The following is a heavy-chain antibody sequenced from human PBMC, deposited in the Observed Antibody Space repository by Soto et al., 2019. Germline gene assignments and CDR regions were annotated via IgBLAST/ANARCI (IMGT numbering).Heavy chain of an antibody. CDR1: GFTFSSYA. CDR3: AGGSTASNYYGMYV. D-gene: IGHD4-17*01. V-gene: IGHV3-30-3*01. CDR2: ISYDGSNK. J-gene: IGHJ6*02. Sequence: QVQLVESGGGVVQPGRYLRLSCAASGFTFSSYAMHWVRQAPGKGLEWVAVISYDGSNKYYADSVKGRFTISRDNSKNTLYLQMNSLRAEDTAVYYCAGGSTASNYYGMYVWGQGTTVTVSS.